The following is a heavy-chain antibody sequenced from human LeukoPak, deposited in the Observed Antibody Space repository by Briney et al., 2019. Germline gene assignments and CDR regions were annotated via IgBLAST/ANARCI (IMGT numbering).Heavy chain of an antibody. CDR3: ARAFYSSSWYSNYYYYMDV. J-gene: IGHJ6*03. V-gene: IGHV4-59*01. D-gene: IGHD6-13*01. Sequence: SSETLSLTCAVSGGSISSYYWSWIRQPPGKGLEWIGYIYYSGSTNYNPSLKSRVTISVDTSKNQFSLKLSSVTAADTAVYYCARAFYSSSWYSNYYYYMDVWGKGTTVTVSS. CDR1: GGSISSYY. CDR2: IYYSGST.